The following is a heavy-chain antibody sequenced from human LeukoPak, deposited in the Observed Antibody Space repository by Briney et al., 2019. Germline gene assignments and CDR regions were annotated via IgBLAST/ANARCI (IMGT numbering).Heavy chain of an antibody. CDR3: ARERYCSGGSCYGYYFDY. V-gene: IGHV4-38-2*02. J-gene: IGHJ4*02. CDR1: GYSISSGYY. D-gene: IGHD2-15*01. CDR2: FYHSGST. Sequence: SETLSLTCTVSGYSISSGYYWGWIRQPPGKGLEWVGSFYHSGSTYYNPSLKSRVTISVDTSKNQFSLKLRSVTAADTAVYYCARERYCSGGSCYGYYFDYWGQGTLVTVSS.